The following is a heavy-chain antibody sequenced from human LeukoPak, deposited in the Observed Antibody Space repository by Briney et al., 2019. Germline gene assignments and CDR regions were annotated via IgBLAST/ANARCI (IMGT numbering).Heavy chain of an antibody. CDR2: FDPEDGET. Sequence: ALVKVSCKVSGYTLTELSMHWVRQAPGKGLEWMGGFDPEDGETIHAQKFQGRVTMTEDTSTDTAYMELSSLRSEDTAVYYCARLYGDYVGYYFDYWGQGTLVTVSS. CDR3: ARLYGDYVGYYFDY. CDR1: GYTLTELS. V-gene: IGHV1-24*01. D-gene: IGHD4-17*01. J-gene: IGHJ4*02.